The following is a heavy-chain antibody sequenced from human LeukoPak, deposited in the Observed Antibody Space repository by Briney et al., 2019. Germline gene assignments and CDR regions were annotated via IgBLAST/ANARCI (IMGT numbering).Heavy chain of an antibody. Sequence: SSETLSLTCTVSGGSISSSSYYWGWIRQPPGKGLEWIGSIYYGGSTYYNPSLKSRVTISVDTSKNQFSLKLSSVTAADTAVYYCARQEVVVITWTFDYWGQGTLVTVSS. J-gene: IGHJ4*02. V-gene: IGHV4-39*01. CDR2: IYYGGST. D-gene: IGHD3-22*01. CDR1: GGSISSSSYY. CDR3: ARQEVVVITWTFDY.